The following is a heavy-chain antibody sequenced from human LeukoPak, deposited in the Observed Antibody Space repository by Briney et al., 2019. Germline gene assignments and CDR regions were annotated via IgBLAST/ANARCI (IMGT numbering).Heavy chain of an antibody. CDR2: IYYSGST. CDR1: GGSISSSSYY. J-gene: IGHJ3*02. CDR3: ARDNALGAFDI. V-gene: IGHV4-39*07. Sequence: PSETLSLTCTVSGGSISSSSYYWGWIRQPPGKGLEWIGSIYYSGSTYYNPSLKSRVTISVDTSKNQFSLKLSSVTAADTAVYYCARDNALGAFDIWGQGTMVTVSS. D-gene: IGHD2-2*01.